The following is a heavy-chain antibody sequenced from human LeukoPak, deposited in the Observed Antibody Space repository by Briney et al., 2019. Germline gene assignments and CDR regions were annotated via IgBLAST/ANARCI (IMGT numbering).Heavy chain of an antibody. CDR3: ASTSIIRGYDHDLYY. Sequence: GGSLRLSCAASGFTVSSNYMSWVRQAPGKGLEWVSVIHSDGITYYADSVKGRFTISRDNSIHTLYLQMSNLRAEDTALYYCASTSIIRGYDHDLYYWGQGTLVTVSS. J-gene: IGHJ4*02. CDR2: IHSDGIT. CDR1: GFTVSSNY. V-gene: IGHV3-53*01. D-gene: IGHD5-12*01.